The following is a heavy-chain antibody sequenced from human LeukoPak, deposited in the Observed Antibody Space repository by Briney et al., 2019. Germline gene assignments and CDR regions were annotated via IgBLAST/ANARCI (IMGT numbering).Heavy chain of an antibody. Sequence: QSGGSLRLSCAASGFTFSSYAMSWVRQAPGKGLEWVSAISGSGGSTYYADSVKGRFTISRDNSKNTLYLQMNSLRAEDTAVYYCAKDSHGSGSYYNLNLFDPWGQGTLVTVSS. V-gene: IGHV3-23*01. CDR1: GFTFSSYA. J-gene: IGHJ5*02. CDR3: AKDSHGSGSYYNLNLFDP. CDR2: ISGSGGST. D-gene: IGHD3-10*01.